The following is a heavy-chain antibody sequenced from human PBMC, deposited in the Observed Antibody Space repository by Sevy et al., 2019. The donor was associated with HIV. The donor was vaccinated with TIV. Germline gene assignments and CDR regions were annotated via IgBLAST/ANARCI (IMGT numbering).Heavy chain of an antibody. CDR3: ARDHGSGWTRWFDP. D-gene: IGHD6-19*01. CDR1: GFTYSDYY. CDR2: ISSSSSYI. Sequence: GGSLRLSCAASGFTYSDYYMNWVRQAPGKGLEWVSSISSSSSYIYYADSVKGRFTISRDNAKNSLYLQMNSLRAEDTAVYYCARDHGSGWTRWFDPWGQGTLVTVSS. V-gene: IGHV3-21*01. J-gene: IGHJ5*02.